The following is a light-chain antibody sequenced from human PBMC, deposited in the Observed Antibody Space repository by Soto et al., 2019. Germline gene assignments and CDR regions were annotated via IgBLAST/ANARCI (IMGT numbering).Light chain of an antibody. CDR3: CSYAGSSTFYA. CDR1: SSDVGSYNL. V-gene: IGLV2-23*01. Sequence: QSALTQPASVSGSPRQSITISCTGTSSDVGSYNLVSWYQQHPGKAPKLMIYEGSKRPSGVSNRFSGSKSGNTASLTISGLQAEDEADYYCCSYAGSSTFYAFGTGTKVTV. CDR2: EGS. J-gene: IGLJ1*01.